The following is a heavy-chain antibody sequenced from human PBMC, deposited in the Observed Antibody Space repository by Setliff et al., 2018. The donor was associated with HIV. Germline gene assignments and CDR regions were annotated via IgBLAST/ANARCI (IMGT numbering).Heavy chain of an antibody. Sequence: SETLSLTCTVSGDSISSDFYWGWIRQPPGKGLEWIGSIYHSGNTYYMPSLQSLVTISVDMSKNQFSLNLNSVTAADTAVYYCARGQGCGGGCHYAFEMWGQGTMVTV. J-gene: IGHJ3*02. CDR2: IYHSGNT. CDR1: GDSISSDFY. CDR3: ARGQGCGGGCHYAFEM. V-gene: IGHV4-38-2*02. D-gene: IGHD2-21*02.